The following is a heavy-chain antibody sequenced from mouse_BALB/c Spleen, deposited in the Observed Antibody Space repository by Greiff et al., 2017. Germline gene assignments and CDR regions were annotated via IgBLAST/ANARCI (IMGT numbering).Heavy chain of an antibody. CDR2: IDPENGNT. Sequence: EVQLQQSGAELVRPWALVKLSCKASGFNIKDYYMHWVKQRPEQGLEWIGWIDPENGNTIYDPKFQGKASITADTSSNTAYLQLSSLTSEDTAVYYCARGAGTGAMDYWGQGTSVTVSS. D-gene: IGHD4-1*01. V-gene: IGHV14-1*02. J-gene: IGHJ4*01. CDR1: GFNIKDYY. CDR3: ARGAGTGAMDY.